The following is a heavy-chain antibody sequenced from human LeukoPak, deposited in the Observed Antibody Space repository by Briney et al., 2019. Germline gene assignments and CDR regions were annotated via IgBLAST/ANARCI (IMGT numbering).Heavy chain of an antibody. CDR1: GGSISSSSYY. D-gene: IGHD3-3*01. CDR3: ARHPTNSDFWSGSSYFDY. Sequence: PSETLSLTCTVSGGSISSSSYYWGWIRQPPGKGLEWIGSIYYRGSTYYNPSLKCRVTIFVDTSKNQFSLQLSSVTAADTAVYYCARHPTNSDFWSGSSYFDYWGQGTLVTVSS. V-gene: IGHV4-39*01. J-gene: IGHJ4*02. CDR2: IYYRGST.